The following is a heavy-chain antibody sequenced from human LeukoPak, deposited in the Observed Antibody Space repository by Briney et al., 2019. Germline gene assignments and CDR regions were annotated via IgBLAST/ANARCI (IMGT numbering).Heavy chain of an antibody. V-gene: IGHV4-59*01. Sequence: KPSETLSLTCTVSGGSISSYYWSWIRQPPGKELEWIGYIYYSGSTNYNPSLKSRVTISVDTSKNQFSLKLSSVTAADTAVYYCAREASLRGIHIPYYFDYWGQGTLVTVSS. CDR3: AREASLRGIHIPYYFDY. J-gene: IGHJ4*02. CDR1: GGSISSYY. CDR2: IYYSGST. D-gene: IGHD3-10*01.